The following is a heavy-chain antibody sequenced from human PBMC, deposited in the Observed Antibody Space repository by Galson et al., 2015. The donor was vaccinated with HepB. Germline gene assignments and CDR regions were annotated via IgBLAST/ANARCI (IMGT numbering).Heavy chain of an antibody. CDR1: GYDFNKYG. CDR2: VSGYDGSA. Sequence: SVKVSCKASGYDFNKYGLSWVRQAPGQGLEWMGWVSGYDGSANYAPKFQGRVTMTTQKSTGTAFMEMRRLRSDDTAVYYCARDSRLELQLNNYYSYGMDVWGQGTAVIAS. J-gene: IGHJ6*02. CDR3: ARDSRLELQLNNYYSYGMDV. D-gene: IGHD1-7*01. V-gene: IGHV1-18*01.